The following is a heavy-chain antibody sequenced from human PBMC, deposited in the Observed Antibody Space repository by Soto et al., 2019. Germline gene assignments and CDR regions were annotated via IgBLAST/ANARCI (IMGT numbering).Heavy chain of an antibody. CDR2: ISHDGSNK. CDR3: ARGPSFDY. CDR1: GFTCSNCG. J-gene: IGHJ4*02. Sequence: GGSLRLSCAASGFTCSNCGMHWVRQAPGKGLEWVTVISHDGSNKYYVDSVKGRFTISRDNSKNTLYLQMNSLRGEDTAVYFCARGPSFDYWGQGTLVTVSS. V-gene: IGHV3-30*03.